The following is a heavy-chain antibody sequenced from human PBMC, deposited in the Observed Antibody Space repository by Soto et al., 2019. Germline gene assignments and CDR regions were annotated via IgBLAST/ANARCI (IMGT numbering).Heavy chain of an antibody. J-gene: IGHJ6*02. D-gene: IGHD3-3*01. V-gene: IGHV4-4*02. CDR3: AKRYDFWSGRWYGLGA. CDR1: GACIKSANW. Sequence: PSETLSLTCSVSGACIKSANWWVWVRPPPGKGLEWIGEICHIGITTYNPSLQSRATISLDKSKNQFSLIVTSVTAADTAVYYCAKRYDFWSGRWYGLGASGQQTTVTASS. CDR2: ICHIGIT.